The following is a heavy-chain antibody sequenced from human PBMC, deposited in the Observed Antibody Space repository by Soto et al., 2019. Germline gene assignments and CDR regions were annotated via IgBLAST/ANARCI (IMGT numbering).Heavy chain of an antibody. CDR1: GFSLTDVW. CDR3: ARDLLPYYDSSGSPFDY. CDR2: IWYDGSNK. J-gene: IGHJ4*02. Sequence: PGGSLRLSCAVSGFSLTDVWMNWVRQAPGKGLEWVAVIWYDGSNKYYADSVKGRFTISRDNSKNTLYLQMNSLRAEDTAVYYCARDLLPYYDSSGSPFDYWGQGTLVTVSS. D-gene: IGHD3-22*01. V-gene: IGHV3-33*08.